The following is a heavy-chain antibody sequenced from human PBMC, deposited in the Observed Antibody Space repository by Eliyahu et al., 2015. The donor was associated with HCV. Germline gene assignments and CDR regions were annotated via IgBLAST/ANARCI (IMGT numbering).Heavy chain of an antibody. Sequence: EVQLVESGGDLVKPGRSLRLSCLTSGFRFDDYAVRWFRQAPGKGLEWVGFIRSKGYGGTAEYAASVKGRFSISRDDSRGIAYLEMNSLKIEDTAVYYCTRDPWSNHYAIDYWGPGTLVTVSS. V-gene: IGHV3-49*05. CDR1: GFRFDDYA. D-gene: IGHD3-16*02. CDR2: IRSKGYGGTA. CDR3: TRDPWSNHYAIDY. J-gene: IGHJ4*02.